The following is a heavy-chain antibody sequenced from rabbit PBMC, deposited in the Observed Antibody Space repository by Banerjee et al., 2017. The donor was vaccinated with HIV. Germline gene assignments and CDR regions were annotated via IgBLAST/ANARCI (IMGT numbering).Heavy chain of an antibody. CDR2: IATGSGNT. J-gene: IGHJ4*01. V-gene: IGHV1S45*01. Sequence: QEQLVESGGGLVQPEGSLTLTCKASGLDFSSSYWICWVRQAPGKGLEWIACIATGSGNTWYASWVNGRFTISKTSSTTVTLQMTSLTAADTATYFCARDLGGSSDLWGPGTLVTVS. CDR3: ARDLGGSSDL. CDR1: GLDFSSSYW. D-gene: IGHD8-1*01.